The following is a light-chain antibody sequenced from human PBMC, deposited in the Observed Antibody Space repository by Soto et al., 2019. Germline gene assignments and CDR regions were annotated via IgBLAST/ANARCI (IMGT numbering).Light chain of an antibody. CDR1: QGVSRK. V-gene: IGKV3-15*01. J-gene: IGKJ4*01. CDR2: GAS. Sequence: EIVMTQSPATLSVSPGERVTFSCRASQGVSRKLAWYQHKPGQAPRLLISGASTGATGIPARFSGSGSGTEFTLTISSLQSDDCAIYCYQQYHTCPITFGGGTKVDI. CDR3: QQYHTCPIT.